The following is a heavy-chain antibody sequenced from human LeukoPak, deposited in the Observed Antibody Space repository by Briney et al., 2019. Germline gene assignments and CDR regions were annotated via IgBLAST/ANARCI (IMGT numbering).Heavy chain of an antibody. CDR2: ISGSGGTT. CDR3: AKGEDTIFGVVDPFDY. V-gene: IGHV3-23*01. CDR1: GFTFSNYA. D-gene: IGHD3-3*01. J-gene: IGHJ4*02. Sequence: PGGSLRLSSAASGFTFSNYAMSWVRQALGKGLECVSAISGSGGTTYYADSVKGRFTISRDNSKNTLFLQMNSLRAEDTAVYYCAKGEDTIFGVVDPFDYWGQGTLVTVSS.